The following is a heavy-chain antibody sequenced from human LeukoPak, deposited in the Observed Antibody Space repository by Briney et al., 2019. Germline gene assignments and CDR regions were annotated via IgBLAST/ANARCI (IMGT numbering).Heavy chain of an antibody. Sequence: GASVKVSCKASGYTFTSYYMHWVRQAPGQGLEWMGIINPSGGSTSYAQKFQGRVTMTRDMSTSTVYMELSSLRSEDTAVYYCARGAYCGSDCYPNWFDPWGQGTLVTVSS. D-gene: IGHD2-21*02. CDR1: GYTFTSYY. V-gene: IGHV1-46*01. J-gene: IGHJ5*02. CDR3: ARGAYCGSDCYPNWFDP. CDR2: INPSGGST.